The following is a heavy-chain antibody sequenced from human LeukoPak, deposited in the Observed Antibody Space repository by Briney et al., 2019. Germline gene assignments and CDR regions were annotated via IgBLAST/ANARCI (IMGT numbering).Heavy chain of an antibody. Sequence: PSETLSLTCTVSGGSISSGDYYWSWIRQPPGKGLEWIGYIYYSGSTYYNPSLKSRVTISVDTSKNQFSLKLGSVTAADTAVYYCAREGSGIAVAGNGFDPWGQGTLVTVSS. CDR3: AREGSGIAVAGNGFDP. D-gene: IGHD6-19*01. J-gene: IGHJ5*02. V-gene: IGHV4-30-4*01. CDR1: GGSISSGDYY. CDR2: IYYSGST.